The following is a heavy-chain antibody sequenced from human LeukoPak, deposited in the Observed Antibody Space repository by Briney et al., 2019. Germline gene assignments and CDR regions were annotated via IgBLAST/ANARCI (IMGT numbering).Heavy chain of an antibody. CDR3: AKDRGGYYYDSSGYRF. J-gene: IGHJ4*02. V-gene: IGHV3-23*01. CDR2: ISSSGRST. Sequence: GGSLRLSCAASGFTFSSYAMSWVRQAPGKGLEWVSTISSSGRSTYYEDSVKGRFAISRDNSKNTLFLQVNSLRAEDTAVYYCAKDRGGYYYDSSGYRFWGQGTLVTVSS. D-gene: IGHD3-22*01. CDR1: GFTFSSYA.